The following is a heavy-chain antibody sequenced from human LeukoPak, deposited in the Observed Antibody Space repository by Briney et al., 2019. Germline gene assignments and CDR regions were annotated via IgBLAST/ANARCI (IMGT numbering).Heavy chain of an antibody. V-gene: IGHV3-33*01. CDR2: ICYDGSNT. CDR3: ARADSSGWYSYFDY. J-gene: IGHJ4*02. CDR1: GFTFSSYC. D-gene: IGHD6-19*01. Sequence: GGSLRLSCAASGFTFSSYCMHWVRQAPGKGLVWAALICYDGSNTNYADSVKGRFTISRDNSKNTLYLQMNSLRAEDTAVYYCARADSSGWYSYFDYWGQGTLVTVSS.